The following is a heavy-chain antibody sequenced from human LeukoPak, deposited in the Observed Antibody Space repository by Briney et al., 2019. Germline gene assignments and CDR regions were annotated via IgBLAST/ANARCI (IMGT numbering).Heavy chain of an antibody. V-gene: IGHV3-23*01. CDR1: GFTFSSYS. CDR3: AREYHDSSGYLDY. J-gene: IGHJ4*02. CDR2: VSDSGRNT. Sequence: GGSLRLSCAASGFTFSSYSMNWVRQAPGKGLDWVSSVSDSGRNTYYADSVKGRFTISRDNSRNTLYLQMNSLRAEDTAVYYCAREYHDSSGYLDYWGQGTLATVSS. D-gene: IGHD3-22*01.